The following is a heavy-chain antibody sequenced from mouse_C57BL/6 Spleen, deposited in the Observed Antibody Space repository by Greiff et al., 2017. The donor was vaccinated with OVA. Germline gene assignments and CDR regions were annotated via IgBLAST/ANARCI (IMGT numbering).Heavy chain of an antibody. J-gene: IGHJ1*03. V-gene: IGHV5-17*01. Sequence: EVKLMESGGGLVKPGGSLKLSCAASGFTFSDYGMHWVRQAPEKGLEWVAYISSGSSTIYYADTVKGRVTISRDNAKNTLFLQMTSLRSEDTAMYYCASGGLARYFDVWGTGTTVTVSS. CDR3: ASGGLARYFDV. CDR1: GFTFSDYG. D-gene: IGHD2-4*01. CDR2: ISSGSSTI.